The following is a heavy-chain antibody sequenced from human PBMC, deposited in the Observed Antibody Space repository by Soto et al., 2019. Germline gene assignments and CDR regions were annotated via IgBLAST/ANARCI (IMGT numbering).Heavy chain of an antibody. CDR1: GFTFSTYA. V-gene: IGHV3-23*01. Sequence: GGSLRLSCAASGFTFSTYAMSWVRQAPGKGLEWVSAISGSGSNTYYADSVKGRFTISRDDSKSTLYLQMNSLRAEDTAVYYCAKDSATVDTAMVQFDYWGQGTLVTVSS. D-gene: IGHD5-18*01. CDR2: ISGSGSNT. CDR3: AKDSATVDTAMVQFDY. J-gene: IGHJ4*02.